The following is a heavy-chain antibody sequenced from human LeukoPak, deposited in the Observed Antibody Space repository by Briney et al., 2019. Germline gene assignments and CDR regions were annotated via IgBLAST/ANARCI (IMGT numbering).Heavy chain of an antibody. CDR1: GFTFTSYG. CDR3: AKDSFYYGSGSENWFDS. CDR2: ISIDGTKK. Sequence: PGGSLRLSCAASGFTFTSYGMHWVRQAPGKGLEWVAVISIDGTKKYYADSVKGRFTISGDNSKNTLFLQMNSLRIEDTAVYHCAKDSFYYGSGSENWFDSWGQGTLVTVSS. D-gene: IGHD3-10*01. V-gene: IGHV3-30*18. J-gene: IGHJ5*01.